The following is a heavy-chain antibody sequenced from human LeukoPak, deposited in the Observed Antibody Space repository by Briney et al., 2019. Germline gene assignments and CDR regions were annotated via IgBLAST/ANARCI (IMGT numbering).Heavy chain of an antibody. CDR1: GYTFTSYA. CDR2: INTNTGNP. D-gene: IGHD4-17*01. Sequence: GASVKVSCKASGYTFTSYAMNWVRQAPGQGLEWMGWINTNTGNPTYAQGFTGRFVFSLDTSVSTAYLQISSLKAEDTAVYYCARLDDVHGDYHYYYGMDVWGQGTTVTVSS. CDR3: ARLDDVHGDYHYYYGMDV. J-gene: IGHJ6*02. V-gene: IGHV7-4-1*02.